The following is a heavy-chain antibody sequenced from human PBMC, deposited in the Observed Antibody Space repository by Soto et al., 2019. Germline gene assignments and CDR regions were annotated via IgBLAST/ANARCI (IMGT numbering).Heavy chain of an antibody. Sequence: LRLSWAASGFTFTRYSMNWVRQAPGKGLEWVASISSTTNYIYYGDSMKGRFTISRDNAKNSLYLEMNSLRAEDTAVYYCARESEDLTSNFDYWGQGTLVTVSS. CDR2: ISSTTNYI. CDR3: ARESEDLTSNFDY. V-gene: IGHV3-21*06. J-gene: IGHJ4*02. CDR1: GFTFTRYS.